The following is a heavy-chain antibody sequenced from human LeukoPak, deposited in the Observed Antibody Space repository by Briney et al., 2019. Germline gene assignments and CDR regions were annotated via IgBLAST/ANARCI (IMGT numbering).Heavy chain of an antibody. CDR3: AKGQRSGCGDYYCYMEV. Sequence: GGSLRLSCSASVFTLSKYAMSWVRPAPGEGLEWVSTISGSGGGTYHADSVKGRFTICRDIPRNPLYVPLNSERAEDPAVYYCAKGQRSGCGDYYCYMEVWGKGTTVTVSS. D-gene: IGHD1-1*01. J-gene: IGHJ6*03. CDR1: VFTLSKYA. V-gene: IGHV3-23*01. CDR2: ISGSGGGT.